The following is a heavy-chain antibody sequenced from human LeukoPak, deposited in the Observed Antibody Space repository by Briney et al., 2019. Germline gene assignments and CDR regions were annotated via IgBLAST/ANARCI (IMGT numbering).Heavy chain of an antibody. J-gene: IGHJ4*02. D-gene: IGHD2-2*01. V-gene: IGHV3-23*01. CDR3: AKGCSGSTTCYLIDY. CDR1: GFTFSSYA. CDR2: IVTSGGST. Sequence: GGSLRLSCAASGFTFSSYAMSWVRQAPGKGLEWVSTIVTSGGSTIYADSVKGRFTISRDNSKYTLYLQMSSLKGEDTAVYYCAKGCSGSTTCYLIDYWGQGTLVTVSS.